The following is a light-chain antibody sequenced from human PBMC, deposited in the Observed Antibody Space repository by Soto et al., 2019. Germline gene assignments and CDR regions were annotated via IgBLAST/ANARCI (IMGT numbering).Light chain of an antibody. CDR2: GAS. Sequence: EILLTQSPGTLSLSPGERATLSCRASQSVSSSYLAWYQQKPGQAPRLLIYGASSRATGIPDRFSGSGSGTDFTLTISRLEPEAFAVYYCQKYGSSPYTFGQWTKLEI. CDR3: QKYGSSPYT. J-gene: IGKJ2*01. CDR1: QSVSSSY. V-gene: IGKV3-20*01.